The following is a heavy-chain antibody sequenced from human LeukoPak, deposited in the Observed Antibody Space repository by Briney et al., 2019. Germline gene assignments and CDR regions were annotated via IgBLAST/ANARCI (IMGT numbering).Heavy chain of an antibody. CDR2: DYCGGNT. V-gene: IGHV4-61*01. Sequence: SDTLSLTCTVSGFSVTTDSYCWGWIRQPPGKGLEWIGYDYCGGNTNYDPSLKRRVTISVDTSKNQFSLTLTSVTAADTAMYFCARDHFGSLDSWGQGILVTVSS. CDR1: GFSVTTDSYC. CDR3: ARDHFGSLDS. J-gene: IGHJ4*02. D-gene: IGHD3-10*01.